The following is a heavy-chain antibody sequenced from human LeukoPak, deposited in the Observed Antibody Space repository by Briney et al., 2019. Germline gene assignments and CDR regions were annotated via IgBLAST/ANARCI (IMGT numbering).Heavy chain of an antibody. CDR1: GGSISSYY. CDR3: AGTYYYDSSGYYYFDY. J-gene: IGHJ4*02. V-gene: IGHV4-59*01. CDR2: IYYSGSI. D-gene: IGHD3-22*01. Sequence: SETLSLTCTVFGGSISSYYWSWIRQPPGKGLEWIGYIYYSGSINYNPSLKSRVTISVDTSKNQFSLKLSSVTAADTAVYYCAGTYYYDSSGYYYFDYWGQGTLVTVSS.